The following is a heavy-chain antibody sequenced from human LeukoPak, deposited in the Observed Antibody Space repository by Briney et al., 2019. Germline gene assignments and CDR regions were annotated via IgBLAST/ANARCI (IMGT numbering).Heavy chain of an antibody. V-gene: IGHV4-61*02. CDR1: GGSISGDNYY. CDR2: ISTSGST. J-gene: IGHJ5*02. CDR3: ARGGFPGYSTSWFS. Sequence: SETLSLTCTVSGGSISGDNYYWSWIQQPAGKGLEWIGRISTSGSTSYNPSLKSRVTISVDTSKNQFSLKVSSVTAADTAVYYCARGGFPGYSTSWFSWGQGTLVTVSS. D-gene: IGHD6-13*01.